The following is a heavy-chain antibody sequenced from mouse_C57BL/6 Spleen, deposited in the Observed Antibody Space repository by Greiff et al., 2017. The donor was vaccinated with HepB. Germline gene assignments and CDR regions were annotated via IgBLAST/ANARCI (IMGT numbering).Heavy chain of an antibody. V-gene: IGHV1-76*01. CDR1: GYTFTDYY. CDR3: ARIYYGFPSWFAY. J-gene: IGHJ3*01. Sequence: VQRVESGAELVRPGASVKLSCKASGYTFTDYYINWVKQRPGQGLEWIARIYPGSGNTYYNEKFKGKATLTAEKSSSTAYMQLSSLTSEDSAVYFCARIYYGFPSWFAYWGQGTLVTVSA. D-gene: IGHD2-2*01. CDR2: IYPGSGNT.